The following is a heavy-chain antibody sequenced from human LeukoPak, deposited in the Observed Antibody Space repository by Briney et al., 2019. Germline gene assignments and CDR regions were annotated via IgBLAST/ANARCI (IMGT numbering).Heavy chain of an antibody. J-gene: IGHJ4*02. CDR3: ARGDSAYYYDSSGYGY. CDR1: GGSISSGDYY. D-gene: IGHD3-22*01. CDR2: IYYSGST. Sequence: SQTLSLTCTVSGGSISSGDYYWSWIRQPPGKGLEWIGYIYYSGSTYYNPSLKSRVTISVDTSKNQFSLKLSSVTAADTAVYYCARGDSAYYYDSSGYGYWGQGTLVTVSS. V-gene: IGHV4-30-4*08.